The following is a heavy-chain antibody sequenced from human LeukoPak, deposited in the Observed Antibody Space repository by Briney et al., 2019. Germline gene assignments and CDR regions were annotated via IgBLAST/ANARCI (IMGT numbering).Heavy chain of an antibody. CDR1: GFTFSTYA. CDR3: AREILTGYAFDI. D-gene: IGHD7-27*01. CDR2: ISYDGTNK. J-gene: IGHJ3*02. V-gene: IGHV3-30-3*01. Sequence: PGGSLRLSCAASGFTFSTYAMHWVRQAPGKGLEWVAFISYDGTNKYCADSVKGRFTISRDNSKNTLYPQMNSLRAEDTALYYCAREILTGYAFDIWGQGTMVTVSS.